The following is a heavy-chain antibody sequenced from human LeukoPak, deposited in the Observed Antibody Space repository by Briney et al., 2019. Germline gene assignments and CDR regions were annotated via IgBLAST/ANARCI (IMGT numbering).Heavy chain of an antibody. CDR1: GYTFTGYY. D-gene: IGHD3-3*01. CDR3: ARDRSADLDFDY. CDR2: INPNSGGT. Sequence: ASVKVSCKASGYTFTGYYIHWVRQAPGQGLEWMEWINPNSGGTNYAQKFQGRVTMTRDTSISTAYMELSRLRSDDTAVYYCARDRSADLDFDYWGQGTLVTVSS. V-gene: IGHV1-2*02. J-gene: IGHJ4*02.